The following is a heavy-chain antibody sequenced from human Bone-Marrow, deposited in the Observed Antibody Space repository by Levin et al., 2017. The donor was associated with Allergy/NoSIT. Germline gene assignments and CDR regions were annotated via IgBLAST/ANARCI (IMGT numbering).Heavy chain of an antibody. J-gene: IGHJ3*02. D-gene: IGHD1-1*01. CDR2: FDPEDGET. Sequence: ASVKVSCKVSGYTLTKLSMHWVRQAPGKGLEWMGGFDPEDGETIYAQNFQGRVTMTEDTSTDTAYMELSSLRSEDTAVYYCATHTRSGWNVWVGDAFDIWGQGTLVSVSS. V-gene: IGHV1-24*01. CDR1: GYTLTKLS. CDR3: ATHTRSGWNVWVGDAFDI.